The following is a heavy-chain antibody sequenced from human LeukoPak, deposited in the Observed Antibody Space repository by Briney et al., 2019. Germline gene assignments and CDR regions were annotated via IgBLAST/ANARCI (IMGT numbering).Heavy chain of an antibody. CDR1: GFSFSNYA. J-gene: IGHJ1*01. CDR3: ARGLWVVVSTSDWHATENFQH. Sequence: PGGSLRLSCVASGFSFSNYAMHWVRQAPGKGLEWVAVISYDGSNKYYADSVKGRFTISRDNSTSTLYVQMHSLRPEETAVYYCARGLWVVVSTSDWHATENFQHWGQGTLVTVSS. V-gene: IGHV3-30*04. CDR2: ISYDGSNK. D-gene: IGHD5/OR15-5a*01.